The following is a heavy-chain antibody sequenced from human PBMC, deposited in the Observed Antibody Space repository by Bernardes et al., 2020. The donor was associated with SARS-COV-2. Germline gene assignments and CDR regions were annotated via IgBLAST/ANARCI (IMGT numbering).Heavy chain of an antibody. J-gene: IGHJ3*02. CDR1: GGSISRGGYY. CDR3: ARANTITMIVVVITGAFDI. V-gene: IGHV4-31*03. CDR2: IYYSGST. Sequence: SETLSLTCTVSGGSISRGGYYWSWIRQHPGKGLEWIGYIYYSGSTYYNPSLKSRVTISVDTSKNQFSLKLSSVTAADTAVYYCARANTITMIVVVITGAFDIWGQGTMVTVSS. D-gene: IGHD3-22*01.